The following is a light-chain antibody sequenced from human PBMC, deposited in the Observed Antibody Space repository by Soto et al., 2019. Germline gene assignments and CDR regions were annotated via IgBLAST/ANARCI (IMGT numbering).Light chain of an antibody. CDR2: SAS. CDR3: QQHNNWPPLT. CDR1: HSVTTN. V-gene: IGKV3-15*01. J-gene: IGKJ4*01. Sequence: EIVMTQSPVTLSVSPGERATLSCRASHSVTTNLAWYQQKPGQAPRLLIYSASTRATGIPDRFSGSGSGTEFTLTISSLQSEDSAVYYCQQHNNWPPLTFGGGTKVEIK.